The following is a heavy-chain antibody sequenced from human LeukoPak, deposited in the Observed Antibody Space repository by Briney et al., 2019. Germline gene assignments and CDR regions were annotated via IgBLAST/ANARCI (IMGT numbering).Heavy chain of an antibody. V-gene: IGHV3-21*01. CDR1: GFTFSSYS. J-gene: IGHJ4*02. Sequence: GGSLRLSCAASGFTFSSYSMNWVRQAPGKGLEWVSSISSSSSYIYYADSVKGRFTISRDNAKNSLYLQMNSLRAEDTAVYYCARDRGDYYDNSGYSFVWGQGTLVTVSS. CDR3: ARDRGDYYDNSGYSFV. CDR2: ISSSSSYI. D-gene: IGHD3-22*01.